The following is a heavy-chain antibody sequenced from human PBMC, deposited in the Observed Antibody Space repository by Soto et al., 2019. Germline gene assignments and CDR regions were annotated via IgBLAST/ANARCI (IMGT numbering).Heavy chain of an antibody. D-gene: IGHD6-13*01. V-gene: IGHV1-69*06. J-gene: IGHJ4*02. CDR3: SRDAIAAAGTNG. Sequence: QVQLVQSGTEVKKPGSSVKVSCKASGGAFSSYTINWVRQAPGQGLEWMGGIIPIFGTANYAQKFQGTVTFTADTCTNTAFMERNSLRSNDTPVYYCSRDAIAAAGTNGWGQGTLVTVSS. CDR1: GGAFSSYT. CDR2: IIPIFGTA.